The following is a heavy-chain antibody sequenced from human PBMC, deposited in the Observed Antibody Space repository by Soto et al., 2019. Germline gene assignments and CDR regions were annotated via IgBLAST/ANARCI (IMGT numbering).Heavy chain of an antibody. Sequence: QVQLVESGGGVVQPGRSLRLSCAASGFTFSSYGMHWVRQAPGKGLEWVAVISYDGSNKYYADSVKGRFTISRDNSKNTLYLQMNSLRAEDTAVYYCAKGGVSSPMIVVVTSEYFDYWGPGTLVTVSS. D-gene: IGHD3-22*01. CDR3: AKGGVSSPMIVVVTSEYFDY. V-gene: IGHV3-30*18. CDR2: ISYDGSNK. J-gene: IGHJ4*02. CDR1: GFTFSSYG.